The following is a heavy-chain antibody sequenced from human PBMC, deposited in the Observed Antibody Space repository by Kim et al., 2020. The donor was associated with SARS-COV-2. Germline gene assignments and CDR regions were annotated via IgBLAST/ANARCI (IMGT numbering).Heavy chain of an antibody. Sequence: GGSLRLSCAASGFTFSSYGMHWVRQAPGKGLEWVAVIRYDGSNKYYADSVKGRFTISRDNSKNTLYLQMNSLRAEDTAVYYCAKGSVAAAGINNWFDPWGQGTLVTVSS. D-gene: IGHD6-13*01. CDR1: GFTFSSYG. CDR2: IRYDGSNK. J-gene: IGHJ5*02. V-gene: IGHV3-30*02. CDR3: AKGSVAAAGINNWFDP.